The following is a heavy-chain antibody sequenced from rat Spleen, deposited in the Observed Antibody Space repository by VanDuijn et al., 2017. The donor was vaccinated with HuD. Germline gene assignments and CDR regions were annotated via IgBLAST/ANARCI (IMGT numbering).Heavy chain of an antibody. V-gene: IGHV2-43*01. CDR3: ARDLDGYFDY. CDR2: IWTDGST. CDR1: GFSLTSYH. J-gene: IGHJ2*01. D-gene: IGHD1-12*03. Sequence: QVQLKESGPGLVQPSQTLSLTCTVSGFSLTSYHVSWVRQPPGKGLEWMGVIWTDGSTAYNSALKSRLSISRDTSKNQVFLKMNSLQSKDTTTYYCARDLDGYFDYWGQGVMVTVSS.